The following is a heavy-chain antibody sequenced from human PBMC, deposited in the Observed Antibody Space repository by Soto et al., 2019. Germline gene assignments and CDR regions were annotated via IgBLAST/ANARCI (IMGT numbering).Heavy chain of an antibody. J-gene: IGHJ5*02. CDR2: AYYSGST. CDR3: ARDRSTYGGGGTGEVKENWFDP. Sequence: SETLSLTCSVSGGSISHYYWSRIRQSPGKGLEWIGYAYYSGSTDYNPSLKSRVTMSVDTSKNQVSLKLNSVTTADTAVYYCARDRSTYGGGGTGEVKENWFDPWGPGTLVTVSS. CDR1: GGSISHYY. D-gene: IGHD2-8*01. V-gene: IGHV4-59*01.